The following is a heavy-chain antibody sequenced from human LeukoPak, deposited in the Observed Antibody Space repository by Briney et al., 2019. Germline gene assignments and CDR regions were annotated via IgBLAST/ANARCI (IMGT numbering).Heavy chain of an antibody. V-gene: IGHV4-34*01. CDR1: GGSFSGYY. D-gene: IGHD3-22*01. J-gene: IGHJ5*02. CDR3: ARGTFGYYDSSGSKNWFDP. CDR2: INHSGST. Sequence: SETLSLTCAVYGGSFSGYYWSWNRQPPGKGLEWIGEINHSGSTNYNPSLKSRVTISVDTSKNQFSLKLSSVTAADTAVYYCARGTFGYYDSSGSKNWFDPWGQGTLVTVSS.